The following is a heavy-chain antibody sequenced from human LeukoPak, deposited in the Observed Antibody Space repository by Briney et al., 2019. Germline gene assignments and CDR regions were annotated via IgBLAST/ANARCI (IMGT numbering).Heavy chain of an antibody. J-gene: IGHJ4*02. D-gene: IGHD4-23*01. V-gene: IGHV3-53*01. CDR2: IYSNGDT. CDR3: ARSNGVTTVAPFDY. Sequence: GGSLRLSCATSGFTVSSKYMSWVRQAPGKGLEWVSVIYSNGDTYYADSVKGRFTISRDNSKNTLYLQMNSLRAEDTAVYYCARSNGVTTVAPFDYWGQGTLVTVSS. CDR1: GFTVSSKY.